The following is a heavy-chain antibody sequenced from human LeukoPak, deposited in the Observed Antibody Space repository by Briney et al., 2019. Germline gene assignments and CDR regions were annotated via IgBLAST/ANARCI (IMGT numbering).Heavy chain of an antibody. CDR2: INHSGST. CDR3: AKDGGVRYRPPYYFDY. J-gene: IGHJ4*02. Sequence: KPSETLSLTCAVYGGSFSGYYWSWIRQPPGKGLEWIGEINHSGSTNYNPSLKSRVTISVDTSKNQFSLKLSSVTAADTAVYYCAKDGGVRYRPPYYFDYWGQGTLVTVSS. V-gene: IGHV4-34*01. CDR1: GGSFSGYY. D-gene: IGHD3-16*01.